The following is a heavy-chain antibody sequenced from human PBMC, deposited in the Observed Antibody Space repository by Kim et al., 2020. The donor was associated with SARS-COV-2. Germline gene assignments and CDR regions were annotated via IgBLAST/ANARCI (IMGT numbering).Heavy chain of an antibody. V-gene: IGHV4-59*01. CDR3: ARGNPTGSAIDY. CDR1: GGSISSYY. CDR2: IYYSGST. D-gene: IGHD3-10*01. J-gene: IGHJ4*02. Sequence: SETLSLTCTVSGGSISSYYWSWIRQPPGKGLEWIGYIYYSGSTNYNPSLKSRVTISVDTSKNQFSLKLSSVTAADTAVYYCARGNPTGSAIDYWGQGTLV.